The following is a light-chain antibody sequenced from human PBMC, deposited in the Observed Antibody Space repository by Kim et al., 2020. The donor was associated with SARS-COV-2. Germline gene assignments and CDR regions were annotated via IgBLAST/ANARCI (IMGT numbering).Light chain of an antibody. Sequence: EIVLTQSPGTLSLSPGERATLSCRASQSVSSSYLAWYQQKPGQAPRLLIYGASSRATGIPDRFSGSGSVTDFTLTISRLEPEDFAVYYYQQYGSSHFGGGTKLYI. CDR1: QSVSSSY. CDR2: GAS. CDR3: QQYGSSH. V-gene: IGKV3-20*01. J-gene: IGKJ4*01.